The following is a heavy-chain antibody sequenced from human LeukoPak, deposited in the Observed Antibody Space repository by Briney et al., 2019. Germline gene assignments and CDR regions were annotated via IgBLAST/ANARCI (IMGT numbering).Heavy chain of an antibody. CDR3: ARDLYDSSGYYRETDAFDI. J-gene: IGHJ3*02. Sequence: SETLSLTCTVSGGSIGSGGYYWSWIRQPPGKGLEWIGYIYHSGSTYYNPSLKSRVTISVDRSKNQFSLKPSSVTAADTAVYYCARDLYDSSGYYRETDAFDIWGQGTMVTVSS. V-gene: IGHV4-30-2*01. D-gene: IGHD3-22*01. CDR2: IYHSGST. CDR1: GGSIGSGGYY.